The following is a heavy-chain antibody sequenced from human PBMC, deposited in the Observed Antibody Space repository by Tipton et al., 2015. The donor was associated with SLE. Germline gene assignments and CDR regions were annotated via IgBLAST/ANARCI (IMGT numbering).Heavy chain of an antibody. Sequence: SLRLSCAASGFTFSSYDMHWVRQATGKGLEWVSAIGTAGDTYYPGSVKGRFTISRENAKNSLYLQMNSLRAGDTAVYYCAGSLMITSSPFAFDIWGQGTMVTVSS. V-gene: IGHV3-13*04. CDR2: IGTAGDT. J-gene: IGHJ3*02. D-gene: IGHD3-16*01. CDR3: AGSLMITSSPFAFDI. CDR1: GFTFSSYD.